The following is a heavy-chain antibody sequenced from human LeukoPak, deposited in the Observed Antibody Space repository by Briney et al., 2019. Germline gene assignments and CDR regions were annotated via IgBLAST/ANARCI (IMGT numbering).Heavy chain of an antibody. V-gene: IGHV4-39*07. Sequence: PSETLSLTCTVSDGSIGSSTYYWAWIRQPPGKGLEWIGSIYYSGSTYYNPSLKSRVTISVDTSKNQFSLKLSSVTAADTAVYYCARDGQLWSPIDYWGQGTLVTVSS. CDR2: IYYSGST. J-gene: IGHJ4*02. D-gene: IGHD5-18*01. CDR3: ARDGQLWSPIDY. CDR1: DGSIGSSTYY.